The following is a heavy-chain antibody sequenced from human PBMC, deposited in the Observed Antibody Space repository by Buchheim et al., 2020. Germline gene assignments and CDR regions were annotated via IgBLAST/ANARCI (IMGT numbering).Heavy chain of an antibody. Sequence: QVQLVQSGAEVKKPGSSVKVSCKGSEGTFNSYAISWVRQAPGQGLEWMGGITPMFDTSNYAQKFQGRVMITADKSTSTAYMELNSLRSDDTAVYYCARDAVITSPQNTYYYYYIDVWGKGTT. CDR1: EGTFNSYA. CDR3: ARDAVITSPQNTYYYYYIDV. J-gene: IGHJ6*03. D-gene: IGHD3-16*01. V-gene: IGHV1-69*06. CDR2: ITPMFDTS.